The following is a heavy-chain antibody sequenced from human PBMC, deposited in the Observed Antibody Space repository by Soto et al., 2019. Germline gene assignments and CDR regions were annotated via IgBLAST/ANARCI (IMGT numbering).Heavy chain of an antibody. V-gene: IGHV3-30*18. D-gene: IGHD6-19*01. CDR1: GFTFSSYG. Sequence: PGGSLRLSCAASGFTFSSYGMHWVRQAPGKGLEWVAVISYDGSNKYYADSVKGRFTISRDNSKNTLYLQTNSLRAEDTAVYYCAKDQSFAVAGPHDYWGQGTLVTVSS. CDR3: AKDQSFAVAGPHDY. J-gene: IGHJ4*02. CDR2: ISYDGSNK.